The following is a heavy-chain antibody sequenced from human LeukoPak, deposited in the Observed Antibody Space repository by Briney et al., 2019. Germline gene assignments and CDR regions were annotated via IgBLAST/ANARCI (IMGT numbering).Heavy chain of an antibody. D-gene: IGHD2-2*02. Sequence: ASVKVSCKASGHTFTSYGISWVRQAPGQGLEWMGWISAYNGNTNYAQKLQGRVTITADESTRTAYMELSSLRSEDTAVYYCARVTGGRYCSTTSCYMRGWFDPWGQGTLVTVSS. CDR3: ARVTGGRYCSTTSCYMRGWFDP. CDR1: GHTFTSYG. V-gene: IGHV1-18*01. CDR2: ISAYNGNT. J-gene: IGHJ5*02.